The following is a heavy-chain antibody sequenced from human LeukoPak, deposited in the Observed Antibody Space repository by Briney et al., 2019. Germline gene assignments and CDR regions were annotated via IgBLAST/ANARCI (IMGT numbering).Heavy chain of an antibody. CDR3: ARDRQTDYYDDSGYSDY. CDR1: GFTFTTYA. D-gene: IGHD3-22*01. CDR2: IGGGGVRT. Sequence: QPGGSLRLSCAASGFTFTTYAMSWVRQAPGKGLEWVSAIGGGGVRTYYADSVKGRFTISRDNAKNSLYLQMNSLRVEDTAVYSCARDRQTDYYDDSGYSDYWGQGTRVTVSS. J-gene: IGHJ4*02. V-gene: IGHV3-23*01.